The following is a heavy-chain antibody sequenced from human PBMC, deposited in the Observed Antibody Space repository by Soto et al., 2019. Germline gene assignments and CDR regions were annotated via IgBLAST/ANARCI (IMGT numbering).Heavy chain of an antibody. CDR1: GFTFSGSA. D-gene: IGHD1-26*01. J-gene: IGHJ4*02. V-gene: IGHV3-73*01. CDR2: IRSKANSYAT. CDR3: TRQAQVGATLIDY. Sequence: GGSLRLSCAASGFTFSGSAMHWVRQASGKGLEWVGRIRSKANSYATAYAASVKGRFTISRDDSKNTAYLQMNGLKTEDTAVYYCTRQAQVGATLIDYWGQGTLVTVSS.